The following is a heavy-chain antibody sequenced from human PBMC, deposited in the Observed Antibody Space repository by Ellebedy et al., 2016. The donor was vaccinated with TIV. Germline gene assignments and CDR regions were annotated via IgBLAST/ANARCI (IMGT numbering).Heavy chain of an antibody. CDR2: IYPGDSDT. J-gene: IGHJ3*02. V-gene: IGHV5-51*01. D-gene: IGHD6-25*01. Sequence: GESLKISCEASGYSFTAYWIAWVRQMPGIGLEWLWIIYPGDSDTRYSPSLQGHVTISADKSTSTAYLQWSALKASDTAVYYCARRSAAADDAFDIWGQGTMVTVSS. CDR1: GYSFTAYW. CDR3: ARRSAAADDAFDI.